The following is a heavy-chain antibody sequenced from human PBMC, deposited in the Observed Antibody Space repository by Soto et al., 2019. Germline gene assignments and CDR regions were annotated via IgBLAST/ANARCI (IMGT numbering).Heavy chain of an antibody. CDR2: ISAYNGNT. V-gene: IGHV1-18*01. Sequence: GASVKVSCKASGYTFTSYGISWVRQAPGQGLEWMGWISAYNGNTNYAQKLQGRVTMTTDTSTSTAYMELRSLRSDDTAVYYCAREMTSDYYYYGMDVWGQGTPVTVSS. CDR1: GYTFTSYG. CDR3: AREMTSDYYYYGMDV. J-gene: IGHJ6*02.